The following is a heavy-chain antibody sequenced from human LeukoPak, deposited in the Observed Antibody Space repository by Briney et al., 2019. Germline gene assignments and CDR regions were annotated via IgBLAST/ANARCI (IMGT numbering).Heavy chain of an antibody. CDR2: ISAYNGNT. CDR1: GYTFTSYG. D-gene: IGHD6-19*01. Sequence: ASVKVSCKASGYTFTSYGISWVRQAPGQGLEWMGWISAYNGNTNYAQKLQGRVTMTTDTSTSTAYMELRSLRSDDTTVYYCARDGAVAGTKAIDYWGQGTLVTVSS. J-gene: IGHJ4*02. V-gene: IGHV1-18*01. CDR3: ARDGAVAGTKAIDY.